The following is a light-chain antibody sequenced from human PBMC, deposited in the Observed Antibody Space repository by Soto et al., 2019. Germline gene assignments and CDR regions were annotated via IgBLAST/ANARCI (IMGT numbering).Light chain of an antibody. Sequence: VLTQSPGTLSLSPGERATLSCRASQSVSSSYLAWYQQKPGQAPRLLIYGASSRATGIPDRFSGSGSGTDFTLTISRLEPEDFAVYYCQQYGSSLFTFGGGTKVDIK. J-gene: IGKJ4*01. V-gene: IGKV3-20*01. CDR1: QSVSSSY. CDR3: QQYGSSLFT. CDR2: GAS.